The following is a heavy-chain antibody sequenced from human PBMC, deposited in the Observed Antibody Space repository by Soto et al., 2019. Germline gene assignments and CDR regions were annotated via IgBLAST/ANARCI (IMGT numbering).Heavy chain of an antibody. CDR3: ASGLYDSSGYYYDY. CDR2: IYYSGST. J-gene: IGHJ4*02. V-gene: IGHV4-59*01. Sequence: QSQTLSLTCTVSGGSISSYYWSWIRQPPGKGLEWIGYIYYSGSTNYNPSLKSRVTISIDTSKNQFSLKLSSVTAADTAVYYCASGLYDSSGYYYDYWGQGTLVTVSS. CDR1: GGSISSYY. D-gene: IGHD3-22*01.